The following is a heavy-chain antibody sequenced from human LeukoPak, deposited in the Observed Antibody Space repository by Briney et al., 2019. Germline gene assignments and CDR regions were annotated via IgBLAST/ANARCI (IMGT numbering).Heavy chain of an antibody. CDR1: GFTGSHNY. CDR3: ARDRGQWLVRDAFDI. D-gene: IGHD6-19*01. Sequence: GGSLRLSCAASGFTGSHNYMSWVRQAPGKGLEWVSATHSSGGTYYADSVKGRFTISRDNSKNTLYLQMNSLRAEDTAVYYCARDRGQWLVRDAFDIWGQGTMVTVSS. J-gene: IGHJ3*02. CDR2: THSSGGT. V-gene: IGHV3-53*01.